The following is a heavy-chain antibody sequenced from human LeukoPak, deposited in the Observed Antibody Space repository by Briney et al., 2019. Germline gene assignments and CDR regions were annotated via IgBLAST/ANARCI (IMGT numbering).Heavy chain of an antibody. CDR1: GYTFTSYD. CDR3: ARDMVRGVINNGVY. J-gene: IGHJ4*02. CDR2: MNPNSGNT. V-gene: IGHV1-8*01. D-gene: IGHD3-10*01. Sequence: GASVKVSCKASGYTFTSYDINWVRQATGQGLEWMGWMNPNSGNTGYAQKFQGRVTMTRDTSISTAYMELSRLRSDDTAVYYCARDMVRGVINNGVYWGQGTLVTVSS.